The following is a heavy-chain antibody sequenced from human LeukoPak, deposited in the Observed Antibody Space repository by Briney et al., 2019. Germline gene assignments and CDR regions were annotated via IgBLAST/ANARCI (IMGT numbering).Heavy chain of an antibody. CDR1: GGSISSYY. Sequence: SETLSLTCTVSGGSISSYYWSWIRQPPGKGLEWIGYIYYSGSTNYNPSLKSRVTISVDTSKNQFSLKLSSVTAADTAVYYCARAISGSYSRAFDIWGQGTMVTVSS. D-gene: IGHD1-26*01. V-gene: IGHV4-59*01. CDR3: ARAISGSYSRAFDI. J-gene: IGHJ3*02. CDR2: IYYSGST.